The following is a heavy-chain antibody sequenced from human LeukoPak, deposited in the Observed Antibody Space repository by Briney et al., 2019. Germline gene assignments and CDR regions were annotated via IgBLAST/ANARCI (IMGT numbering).Heavy chain of an antibody. Sequence: GGSLRLSCAASGFTFSSYWVTWVRQAPGKGLEWVANMYQDGSEKYYVDSVKGRFTISRDNAKNSLYLQMNSLRAEDTAVYYCARDFLKTYYYGSGSGFDYWGQGTLVTVSS. CDR3: ARDFLKTYYYGSGSGFDY. D-gene: IGHD3-10*01. CDR1: GFTFSSYW. V-gene: IGHV3-7*01. CDR2: MYQDGSEK. J-gene: IGHJ4*02.